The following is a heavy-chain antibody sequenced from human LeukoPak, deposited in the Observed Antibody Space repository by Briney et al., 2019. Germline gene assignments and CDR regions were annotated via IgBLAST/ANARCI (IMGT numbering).Heavy chain of an antibody. CDR2: IYTSGST. CDR3: ARVGDYALKD. J-gene: IGHJ4*02. V-gene: IGHV4-4*07. CDR1: GGSISSYY. Sequence: SETLSLTCTVSGGSISSYYWSWIRQPAGKGLEWIGHIYTSGSTNYNPSLKSRVTMSVDTSKNLFSLKLRSVTAADTAVYYCARVGDYALKDWGQGTLVTVSS. D-gene: IGHD3-16*01.